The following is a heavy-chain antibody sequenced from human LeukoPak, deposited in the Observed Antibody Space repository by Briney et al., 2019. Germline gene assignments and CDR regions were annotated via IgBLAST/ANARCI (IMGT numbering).Heavy chain of an antibody. D-gene: IGHD4-23*01. Sequence: TSQTLSLTCNVSGGSISSGGYYWSWIRQPPGKGLEWIGYIYHSGSTYYNPSLKSRVTISADTSKNQFSLKLSSVTAADTAVYFCARDAPGGGNYYYHYYYMDVWGKGTTVTVSS. CDR1: GGSISSGGYY. V-gene: IGHV4-30-2*01. J-gene: IGHJ6*03. CDR3: ARDAPGGGNYYYHYYYMDV. CDR2: IYHSGST.